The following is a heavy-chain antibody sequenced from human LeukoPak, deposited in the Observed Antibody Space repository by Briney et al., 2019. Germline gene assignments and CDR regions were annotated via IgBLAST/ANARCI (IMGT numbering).Heavy chain of an antibody. V-gene: IGHV1-69*06. D-gene: IGHD3-10*01. CDR2: IIPIFGSA. CDR1: GGTFSSYT. CDR3: ARADYYGSGGMDV. Sequence: SVKVSCKASGGTFSSYTINLVRQAPGQGLEWMGGIIPIFGSANYAQNFQGRVTITADKSTSTVYMELSSLRSEDTAVYYCARADYYGSGGMDVWGKGTTVTVSS. J-gene: IGHJ6*04.